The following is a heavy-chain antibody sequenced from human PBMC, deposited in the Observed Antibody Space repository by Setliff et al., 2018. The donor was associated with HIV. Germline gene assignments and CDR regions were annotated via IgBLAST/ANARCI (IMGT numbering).Heavy chain of an antibody. CDR1: GFTFISYG. D-gene: IGHD5-18*01. CDR3: AKMHTAMDPDTFDI. CDR2: IRYDGSYR. Sequence: GGSLRLSCAVSGFTFISYGMYWDRQAPGKGLEWVAFIRYDGSYRYYVDSVKGRFTISRDNSKNTMFLQMNSLRVEDTAIYYCAKMHTAMDPDTFDIWGQGTMVTVSS. V-gene: IGHV3-30*02. J-gene: IGHJ3*02.